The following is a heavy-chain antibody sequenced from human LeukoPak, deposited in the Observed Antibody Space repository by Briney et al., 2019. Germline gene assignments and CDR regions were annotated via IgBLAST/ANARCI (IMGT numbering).Heavy chain of an antibody. J-gene: IGHJ6*03. CDR3: ARELRGGLSGSLWGLFASYYTYYYMDV. D-gene: IGHD2-15*01. Sequence: GASVKVSCKASGYTFTMYYIHWVRQAPGQGLEWMGMINPSDGATTYAQRFQGRVTMTRDMSTTTVYMDLRSLRSEDTAVYFCARELRGGLSGSLWGLFASYYTYYYMDVWGRGTTVTVSS. CDR2: INPSDGAT. CDR1: GYTFTMYY. V-gene: IGHV1-46*01.